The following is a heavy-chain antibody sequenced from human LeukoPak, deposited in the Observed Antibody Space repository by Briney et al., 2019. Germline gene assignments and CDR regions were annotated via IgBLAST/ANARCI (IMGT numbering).Heavy chain of an antibody. D-gene: IGHD4-17*01. V-gene: IGHV1-3*01. Sequence: ASVKVSCKAAGYSFTNYAIQWVRQAPGQRLEWMGWINAGNGKTKYSQKFQGRVTITRDTSATTAYMELSSLRSEDTAVYYCARAIWTSTVTTHYLDYWGQGTLVTVSS. CDR3: ARAIWTSTVTTHYLDY. J-gene: IGHJ4*02. CDR2: INAGNGKT. CDR1: GYSFTNYA.